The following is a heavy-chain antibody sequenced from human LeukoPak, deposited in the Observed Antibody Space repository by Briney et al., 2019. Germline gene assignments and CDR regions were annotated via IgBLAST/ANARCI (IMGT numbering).Heavy chain of an antibody. CDR2: IYHSGST. CDR1: GGSISSGGYS. V-gene: IGHV4-30-2*01. CDR3: ANAYYGGNSVDY. D-gene: IGHD4-17*01. J-gene: IGHJ4*02. Sequence: PSETLSLTCAVSGGSISSGGYSWSWIRQPPGKGLEWIGYIYHSGSTYYNPSLKSRVTISVDRSKDQFSLKLSSVTAADTAVYYCANAYYGGNSVDYWGQGTLVTVSS.